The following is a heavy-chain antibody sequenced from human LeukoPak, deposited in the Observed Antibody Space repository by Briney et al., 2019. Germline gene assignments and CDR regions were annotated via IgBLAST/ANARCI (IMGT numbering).Heavy chain of an antibody. D-gene: IGHD3-22*01. Sequence: PGGSLRLSCAASGFTFSGSAMHWVRQASGKGLEWVRRIRSKANSYATAYAASVKGRFTISRDDSKNTAYLQMNSLKTEDTAVYYCTRDRYYYDSSGYADYWGRGTLVTVSS. CDR3: TRDRYYYDSSGYADY. CDR2: IRSKANSYAT. V-gene: IGHV3-73*01. CDR1: GFTFSGSA. J-gene: IGHJ4*02.